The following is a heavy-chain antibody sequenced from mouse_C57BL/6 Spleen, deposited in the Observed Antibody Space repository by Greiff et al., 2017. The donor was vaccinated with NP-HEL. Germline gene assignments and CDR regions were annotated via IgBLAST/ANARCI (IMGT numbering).Heavy chain of an antibody. CDR3: AREGDGGFAY. D-gene: IGHD3-3*01. CDR1: GFTFSSYA. V-gene: IGHV5-4*01. CDR2: ISDGGSYT. J-gene: IGHJ3*01. Sequence: DVKLVESGGGLVKPGGSLKLSCAASGFTFSSYAMSWVRQTPEKRLEWVATISDGGSYTYYPDNVKGRFTISRDNAKNNLYLQMSHLKSEDTAMYYCAREGDGGFAYWGQGTLVTVSA.